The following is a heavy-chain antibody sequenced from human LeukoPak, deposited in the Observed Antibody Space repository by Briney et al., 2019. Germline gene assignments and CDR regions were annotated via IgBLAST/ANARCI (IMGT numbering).Heavy chain of an antibody. CDR2: INHSGST. CDR1: GGSFSGYY. Sequence: SETLSLTCAVYGGSFSGYYWSWIRQPPGKGLEWIGEINHSGSTNYNPSLKSRVTISVDTSKNQFPLKLTSVTATDTAIYYCARLTGPYDFFRRAFDIWGQGTMVTVSS. CDR3: ARLTGPYDFFRRAFDI. D-gene: IGHD3-3*01. V-gene: IGHV4-34*01. J-gene: IGHJ3*02.